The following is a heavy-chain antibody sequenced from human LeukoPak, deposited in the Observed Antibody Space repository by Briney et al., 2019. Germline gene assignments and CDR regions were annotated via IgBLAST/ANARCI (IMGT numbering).Heavy chain of an antibody. Sequence: TSSETLSLTCTVSGGSISSYYWSWIRQPPGKGLEWIGYIYYSGSTNYNPSLKSRVTISVDTSKNQFSLNLSSVTAADTAVYYCARAIEYSSSSRFDPWGQGTLVTVSS. V-gene: IGHV4-59*08. J-gene: IGHJ5*02. CDR3: ARAIEYSSSSRFDP. CDR1: GGSISSYY. D-gene: IGHD6-6*01. CDR2: IYYSGST.